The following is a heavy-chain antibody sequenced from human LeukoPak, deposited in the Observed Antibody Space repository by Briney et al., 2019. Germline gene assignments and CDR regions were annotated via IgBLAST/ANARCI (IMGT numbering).Heavy chain of an antibody. D-gene: IGHD5-18*01. CDR2: IYYSGST. CDR3: ARLEDSGYXYGHEY. V-gene: IGHV4-59*08. Sequence: PSETLSLTCAVYGGSFSGYYWSWIRQPPGKGLEWIGYIYYSGSTNYNPSLKSRVTISVDTSKNQFSLKLSSVTAADTAVYYCARLEDSGYXYGHEYWGQGTLVTVSS. J-gene: IGHJ4*02. CDR1: GGSFSGYY.